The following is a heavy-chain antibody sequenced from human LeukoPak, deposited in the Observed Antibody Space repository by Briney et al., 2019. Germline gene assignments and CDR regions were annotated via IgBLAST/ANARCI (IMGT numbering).Heavy chain of an antibody. CDR1: GFTFSNAW. D-gene: IGHD1-26*01. Sequence: GGSLRLSCAASGFTFSNAWMTWVRQAPGKGLEWVGRIKRKTDGETTDYAAPVKGRFTISRDDSKNTLYLQMNSPKTEDTAVYYCTTLASGNYGLDYWGQGTLVTVSS. CDR3: TTLASGNYGLDY. J-gene: IGHJ4*02. V-gene: IGHV3-15*01. CDR2: IKRKTDGETT.